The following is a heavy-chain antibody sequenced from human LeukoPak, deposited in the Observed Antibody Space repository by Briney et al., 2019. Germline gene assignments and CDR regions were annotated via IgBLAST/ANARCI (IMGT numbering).Heavy chain of an antibody. Sequence: GGSLRLSCSVSGFTFSAYTMHWVRQAPGRGLQYVSSISSNGGKTYYADSVKGRFTISRDNSKNTLYLQMSSLRLEYTAVYYCVKDRWIDYWGQGVLVTVSS. CDR1: GFTFSAYT. CDR2: ISSNGGKT. V-gene: IGHV3-64D*09. CDR3: VKDRWIDY. J-gene: IGHJ4*02. D-gene: IGHD5-24*01.